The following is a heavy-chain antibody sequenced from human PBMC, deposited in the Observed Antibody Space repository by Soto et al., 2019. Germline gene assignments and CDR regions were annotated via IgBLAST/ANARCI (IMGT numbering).Heavy chain of an antibody. Sequence: GGSLRLSCAASGFTFSSYAMSWVRQAPGKGLEWVSAISGSGGSTYYADSVKGRFTISRDNSKNTLYLQMNSLRAEDTAVYYCAPYCTNGVCYRSWGQGTLVTVSS. CDR1: GFTFSSYA. V-gene: IGHV3-23*01. J-gene: IGHJ4*02. D-gene: IGHD2-8*01. CDR3: APYCTNGVCYRS. CDR2: ISGSGGST.